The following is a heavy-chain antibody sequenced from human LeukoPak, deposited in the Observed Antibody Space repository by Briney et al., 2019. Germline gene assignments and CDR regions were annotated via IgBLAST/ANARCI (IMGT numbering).Heavy chain of an antibody. V-gene: IGHV3-33*01. CDR2: IWYDGSNK. CDR3: ARDLRRGTFDY. Sequence: GGSLRLSCAASGFTFSSYGMHWVRQAPGKGLEWVAVIWYDGSNKYYADSVKGRFTISRDNSKNTLYLQMNSVRAEDTAVYYCARDLRRGTFDYWGQGTLVTVSS. J-gene: IGHJ4*02. CDR1: GFTFSSYG. D-gene: IGHD1-1*01.